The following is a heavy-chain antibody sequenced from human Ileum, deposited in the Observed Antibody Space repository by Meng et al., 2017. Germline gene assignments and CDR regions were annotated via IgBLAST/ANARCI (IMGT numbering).Heavy chain of an antibody. Sequence: QMQPQQWGSGLLKPSATLSLPCAVYGGSFSGYYWSWIRQPPGKGLEWIGEINHSGSTNYNPSLKSRVTISVDTSKNQFSLKLSSVTAADTAVYYCARGGPWFDPWGQGTLVTVSS. V-gene: IGHV4-34*01. CDR3: ARGGPWFDP. CDR2: INHSGST. J-gene: IGHJ5*02. CDR1: GGSFSGYY.